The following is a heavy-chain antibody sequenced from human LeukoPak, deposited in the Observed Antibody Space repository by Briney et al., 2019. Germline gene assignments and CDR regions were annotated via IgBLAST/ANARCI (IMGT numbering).Heavy chain of an antibody. V-gene: IGHV5-51*01. Sequence: GESLKIPCKGSGYSFTSYWIGWVRQMPGKGLEWMGSIYPGDSDTRYSPSFQGQVTISADKSISTAYLQWSSLKASDTAMYYCARATIFGVVIGPFDYWGQGTLVTVSS. CDR2: IYPGDSDT. D-gene: IGHD3-3*01. CDR1: GYSFTSYW. CDR3: ARATIFGVVIGPFDY. J-gene: IGHJ4*02.